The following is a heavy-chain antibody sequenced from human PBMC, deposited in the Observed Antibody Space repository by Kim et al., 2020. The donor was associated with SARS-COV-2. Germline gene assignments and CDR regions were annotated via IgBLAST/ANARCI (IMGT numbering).Heavy chain of an antibody. V-gene: IGHV5-51*01. CDR1: GYIFTEHW. D-gene: IGHD5-18*01. Sequence: GESLKISCKTSGYIFTEHWIGWVRQMPGKGLEWMGMMHPGDSEIRYSPSFEGQVTISADKSIRTAFLQWSSLKASDTAIYYCARHGGGFSYGGPDYWGQGTLFTVSS. CDR2: MHPGDSEI. J-gene: IGHJ4*02. CDR3: ARHGGGFSYGGPDY.